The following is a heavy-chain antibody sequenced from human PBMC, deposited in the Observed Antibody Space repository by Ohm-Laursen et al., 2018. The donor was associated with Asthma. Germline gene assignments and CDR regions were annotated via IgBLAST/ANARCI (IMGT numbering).Heavy chain of an antibody. CDR1: GFTFSSYG. D-gene: IGHD1/OR15-1a*01. J-gene: IGHJ4*02. V-gene: IGHV3-33*06. CDR3: AKAFVANRGYFDY. Sequence: SLRLSCAASGFTFSSYGMHWVRQAPGKGLEWVAVIWYDGSNKYYADSVKGRFTISRDNSKSTLYLQMNSLRADDTAVYYCAKAFVANRGYFDYWGQGTLVTVSS. CDR2: IWYDGSNK.